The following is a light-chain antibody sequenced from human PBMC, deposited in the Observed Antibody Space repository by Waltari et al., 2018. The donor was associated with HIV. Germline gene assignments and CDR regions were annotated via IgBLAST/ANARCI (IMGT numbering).Light chain of an antibody. J-gene: IGLJ3*02. CDR3: NSYTKNNTWV. CDR2: EVN. V-gene: IGLV2-14*01. CDR1: SSDVGGYNY. Sequence: QSALTQPAPASGSPGQSIPISCTGTSSDVGGYNYVSWYQQYPGKAPKLIIYEVNNRPSGCSNPFSGSKSVSTASLTISGLQAEDEADYYCNSYTKNNTWVFGGGTKLTVL.